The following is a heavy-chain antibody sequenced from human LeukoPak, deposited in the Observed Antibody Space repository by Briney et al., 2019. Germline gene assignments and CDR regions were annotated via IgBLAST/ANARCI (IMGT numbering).Heavy chain of an antibody. CDR1: GYTFTSYG. Sequence: ASVKVSCKASGYTFTSYGISWVRQAPGQGLEWMGWISAYNGNTNYAQKLQGRVTMTTDTSTSTAYMELRSLRSDDTAVYYCARARTIFGVVTQGDYWGQGTLATVSS. CDR2: ISAYNGNT. J-gene: IGHJ4*02. D-gene: IGHD3-3*01. V-gene: IGHV1-18*01. CDR3: ARARTIFGVVTQGDY.